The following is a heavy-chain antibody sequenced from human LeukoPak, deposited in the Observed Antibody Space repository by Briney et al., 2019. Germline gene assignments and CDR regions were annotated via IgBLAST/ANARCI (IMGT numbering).Heavy chain of an antibody. CDR1: GFTFSSYA. Sequence: GGSLRLSCAASGFTFSSYAMSWVRQAPGKGLEWVSAISGSGGSTYYADSVKGRFTISRDNSKNTLYLQVNSLRAEDTAVYYCAKDLRVVHYDSKDYWGQGTLVTVSS. CDR2: ISGSGGST. V-gene: IGHV3-23*01. CDR3: AKDLRVVHYDSKDY. D-gene: IGHD3-22*01. J-gene: IGHJ4*02.